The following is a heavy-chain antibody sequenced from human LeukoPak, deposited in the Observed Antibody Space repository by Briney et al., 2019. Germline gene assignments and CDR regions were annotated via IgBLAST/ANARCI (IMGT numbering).Heavy chain of an antibody. D-gene: IGHD4-17*01. V-gene: IGHV3-53*01. J-gene: IGHJ5*02. CDR3: IVFGDSNH. CDR2: IHTSGDT. Sequence: HPGGSLRLSCAASGLTGSPNYVSWVRQAPGKGLEWVSAIHTSGDTCYADSVKGRFTISRDTSKNTLYLQINSLRVEDTAVYYCIVFGDSNHWGQGTLVTVSS. CDR1: GLTGSPNY.